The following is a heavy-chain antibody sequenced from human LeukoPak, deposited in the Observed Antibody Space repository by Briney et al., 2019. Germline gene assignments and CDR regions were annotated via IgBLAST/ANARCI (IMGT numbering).Heavy chain of an antibody. Sequence: ASVTVSCKASGYTFTSYDINWVRRATGQGLEWMGWMNPNSGNTGYAQKFQGRVTMTRHTSISTAYMELSSLRSEDTAVYYCARGPQLRYFDWFAYYGMDVWGQGTTVTVSS. J-gene: IGHJ6*02. CDR1: GYTFTSYD. D-gene: IGHD3-9*01. CDR3: ARGPQLRYFDWFAYYGMDV. V-gene: IGHV1-8*01. CDR2: MNPNSGNT.